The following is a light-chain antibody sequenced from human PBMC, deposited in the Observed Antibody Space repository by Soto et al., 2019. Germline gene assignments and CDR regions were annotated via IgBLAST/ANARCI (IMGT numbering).Light chain of an antibody. Sequence: DIVMTQSPDSLAVSLGERATIHCKSSQSVLYNSKNKNFLAWYQQKPGHPPKLLFYWASTRESGVPDRFSGSGSGTDFTLTISSLQAEDVAVYYGQQYHSSPLTFGGGTKVEIK. CDR2: WAS. CDR3: QQYHSSPLT. V-gene: IGKV4-1*01. J-gene: IGKJ4*01. CDR1: QSVLYNSKNKNF.